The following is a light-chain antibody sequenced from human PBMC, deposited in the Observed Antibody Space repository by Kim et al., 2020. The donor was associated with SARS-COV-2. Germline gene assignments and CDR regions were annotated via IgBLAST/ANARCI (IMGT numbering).Light chain of an antibody. V-gene: IGKV1-27*01. CDR3: QTYDSVPWT. CDR2: AAS. J-gene: IGKJ1*01. Sequence: ASVGDRVNITCRASQDISNYLAWYQQEPGKVPKLLIYAASALQSGVPSRFGCSGSGTDFTLTITSLQPEDVATYYCQTYDSVPWTFGTGTRVDI. CDR1: QDISNY.